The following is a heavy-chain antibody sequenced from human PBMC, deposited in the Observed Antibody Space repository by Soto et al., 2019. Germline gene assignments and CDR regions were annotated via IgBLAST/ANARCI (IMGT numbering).Heavy chain of an antibody. V-gene: IGHV3-21*01. D-gene: IGHD5-18*01. CDR2: ISSSGSSI. CDR3: ARGGYSYGLDY. CDR1: GFTVSDYV. J-gene: IGHJ4*02. Sequence: EVQLVESEGGLVRPGGSLRLSCAASGFTVSDYVMNWVRQAPGKGLEWVSSISSSGSSIYYADSVKGRFTISRDSAENSLFLQINSLRADDTAVYYCARGGYSYGLDYWGQGTLITVSS.